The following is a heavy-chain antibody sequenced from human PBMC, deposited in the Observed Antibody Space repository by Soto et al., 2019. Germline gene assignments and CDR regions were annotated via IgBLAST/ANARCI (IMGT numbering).Heavy chain of an antibody. J-gene: IGHJ6*02. Sequence: SETLSLTCAVYGGSFSGYYWSWIRQPPGKGLEWIGEINHSGSTNYNPSLKSRVTISVDTSKNQFSLKLSSVTAADTAVYYCARVLGYGMDVWGQGTTVTVSS. CDR3: ARVLGYGMDV. V-gene: IGHV4-34*01. CDR1: GGSFSGYY. CDR2: INHSGST.